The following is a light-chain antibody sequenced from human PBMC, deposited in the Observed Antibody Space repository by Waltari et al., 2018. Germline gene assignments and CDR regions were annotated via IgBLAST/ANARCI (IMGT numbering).Light chain of an antibody. J-gene: IGLJ2*01. V-gene: IGLV2-8*01. CDR3: SSYAGSNRVI. CDR2: EIN. Sequence: QSALTQPPSASGPPGQSVTISCTGTSSDVGGYDYVSWYQQHPGKAPKLMIYEINKRPSGVPKRFAGSRSGNTASLTVSGLRPEDEADYYCSSYAGSNRVIFGGGTKLTVL. CDR1: SSDVGGYDY.